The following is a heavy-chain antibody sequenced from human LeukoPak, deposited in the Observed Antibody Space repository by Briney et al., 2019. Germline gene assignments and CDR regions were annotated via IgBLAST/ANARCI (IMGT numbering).Heavy chain of an antibody. CDR3: ARQGYDTNCFVP. J-gene: IGHJ5*02. Sequence: SETQSLTCTVSRGSISSGAYYWGWIRRPPGKGLEWIGSIYYSGNAWYNPSLKSRVTISVDASKNQFSLKLTSVSAADTALYYCARQGYDTNCFVPWGQGTLVTVSS. CDR1: RGSISSGAYY. D-gene: IGHD2-2*01. CDR2: IYYSGNA. V-gene: IGHV4-39*01.